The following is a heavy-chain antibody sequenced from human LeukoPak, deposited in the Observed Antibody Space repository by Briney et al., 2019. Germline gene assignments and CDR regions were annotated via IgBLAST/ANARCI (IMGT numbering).Heavy chain of an antibody. J-gene: IGHJ4*02. Sequence: GGSLRLSCAASGFTFSSYDMHWVRQATGKGLAWVSAIGVAANTFYSGSVKGRFTISRENAKNSLYLLMTSLRAEDTAVYYCARQNTPHGNFDYWGQGILVTVSS. D-gene: IGHD1-26*01. CDR1: GFTFSSYD. V-gene: IGHV3-13*01. CDR3: ARQNTPHGNFDY. CDR2: IGVAANT.